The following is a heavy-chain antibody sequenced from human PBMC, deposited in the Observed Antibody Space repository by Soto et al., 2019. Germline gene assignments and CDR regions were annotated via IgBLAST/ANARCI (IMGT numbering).Heavy chain of an antibody. CDR3: ARADSGYAHGYYYYGMDV. Sequence: PGRSLRLSCAASGFTFSSYSMNWVRQAPGKGLEWVSYISSSSSTIYYADSVKGRFTISRDNAKNSLYLQMNSLRAEDTAVYYCARADSGYAHGYYYYGMDVWGQATTVTVSS. CDR2: ISSSSSTI. J-gene: IGHJ6*02. D-gene: IGHD5-12*01. CDR1: GFTFSSYS. V-gene: IGHV3-48*01.